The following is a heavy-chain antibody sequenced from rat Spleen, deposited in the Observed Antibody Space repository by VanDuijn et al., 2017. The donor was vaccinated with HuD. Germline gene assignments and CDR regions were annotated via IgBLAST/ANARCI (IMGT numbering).Heavy chain of an antibody. CDR2: IWGDGST. J-gene: IGHJ3*01. Sequence: QVQLKESGLGLVQPSQTLSLTCTVSGFSLTSYGVSWVRQPPGKGLEWMGGIWGDGSTNYNSALKSRLSISRDTSKSQVFLKVNSLQTEDTAIYFCTRSDYWGQGTLVTVSS. CDR1: GFSLTSYG. V-gene: IGHV2-13*01. CDR3: TRSDY.